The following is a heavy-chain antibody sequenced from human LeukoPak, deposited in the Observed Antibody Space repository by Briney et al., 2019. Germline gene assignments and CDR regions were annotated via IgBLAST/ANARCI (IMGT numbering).Heavy chain of an antibody. CDR1: GGTFISYA. D-gene: IGHD1-26*01. CDR3: ARDGYKWELPLGWFDP. Sequence: SVKVSCKASGGTFISYAISWVRQAPGQGLEWMGGIIPIFGTANYAQKFQGRVTITADESTSTAYMELSSLRSEDTAVYYCARDGYKWELPLGWFDPWGQGTLVTVSS. CDR2: IIPIFGTA. J-gene: IGHJ5*02. V-gene: IGHV1-69*01.